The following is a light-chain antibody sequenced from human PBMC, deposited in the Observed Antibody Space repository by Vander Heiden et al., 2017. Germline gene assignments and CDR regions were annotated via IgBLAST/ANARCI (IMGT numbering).Light chain of an antibody. CDR3: SSYTSSSTRV. Sequence: QSALTQPASVSGSPGQPIPVSCTGTSSDVDGYNYVSWYQQHPGKAPKLMIYDGSRRPSGVSNRFSGSKSGNTASLTSSGLQAEDEADYCCSSYTSSSTRVFGGGTKLTVL. J-gene: IGLJ3*02. V-gene: IGLV2-14*01. CDR2: DGS. CDR1: SSDVDGYNY.